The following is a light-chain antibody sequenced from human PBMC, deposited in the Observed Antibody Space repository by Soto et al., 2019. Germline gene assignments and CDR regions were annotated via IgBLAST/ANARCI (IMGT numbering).Light chain of an antibody. Sequence: IVLTQSPCTLSLSPGERATLSCRASQSVSDSSLAWYQQNPREAPTLLLYSASTTATGIPARLSGSGCWTEFTPPISSLQSEDFAVYYCRQYNNWSTWTFGQGTKVDIK. CDR3: RQYNNWSTWT. CDR1: QSVSDSS. V-gene: IGKV3-15*01. J-gene: IGKJ1*01. CDR2: SAS.